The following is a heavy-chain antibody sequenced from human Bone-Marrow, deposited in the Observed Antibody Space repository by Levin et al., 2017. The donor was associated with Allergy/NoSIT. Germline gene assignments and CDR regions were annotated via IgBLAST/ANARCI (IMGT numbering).Heavy chain of an antibody. V-gene: IGHV3-48*01. J-gene: IGHJ4*02. Sequence: QTGGSLRLSCAVSGSSFSDFNMNWVRQAPGKGLEWVSYISARGRTIFYADSVKGRFTISRDNDRNSLYLQMNSLRVEDTAIYYCAGRKAMNYSSLYYDSWGQGTLVTVSS. CDR2: ISARGRTI. CDR1: GSSFSDFN. CDR3: AGRKAMNYSSLYYDS. D-gene: IGHD3-22*01.